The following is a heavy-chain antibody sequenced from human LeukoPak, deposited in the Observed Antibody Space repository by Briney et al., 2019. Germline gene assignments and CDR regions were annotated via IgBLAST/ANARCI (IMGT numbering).Heavy chain of an antibody. V-gene: IGHV1-8*01. Sequence: ASVKVSCKASGYIFSNYAITWVRQAPGQGLEWMGWINIYNGNTNYAQRLQGRVTITRNTSISTAYMELSSLRSEDTAVYYCARSAQYYDILTGYYPGYYYYYMDVWGKGTTVTVSS. CDR3: ARSAQYYDILTGYYPGYYYYYMDV. J-gene: IGHJ6*03. CDR1: GYIFSNYA. CDR2: INIYNGNT. D-gene: IGHD3-9*01.